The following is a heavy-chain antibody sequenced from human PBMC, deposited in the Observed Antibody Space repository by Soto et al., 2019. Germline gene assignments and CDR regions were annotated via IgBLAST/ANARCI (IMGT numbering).Heavy chain of an antibody. CDR1: GFTFSSYA. V-gene: IGHV3-23*01. D-gene: IGHD3-10*01. CDR3: AKDRYGSGTYWYFDL. J-gene: IGHJ2*01. CDR2: ISGSGGST. Sequence: EVQLLESGGGLVQPGGSLRLSCAASGFTFSSYAMRWVRQAPGKGLEWVSAISGSGGSTYYADSVKGRFTISRDNSKNTLYLQINSLRAEDTAVYYCAKDRYGSGTYWYFDLWGRGTLVTVSS.